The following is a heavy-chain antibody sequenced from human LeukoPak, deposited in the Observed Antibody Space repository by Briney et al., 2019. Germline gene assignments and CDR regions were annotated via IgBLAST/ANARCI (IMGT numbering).Heavy chain of an antibody. CDR1: GGSISSYY. CDR3: ATSKTGGFDAFDI. Sequence: SETLSLTCTVSGGSISSYYWSWIRQPPGKGLEWIGYIYYTGSTNNPSLKSRVTISVDTSKNQFPLKLSSVTAADTAVYYCATSKTGGFDAFDIWGQGTMVTVSS. CDR2: IYYTGST. D-gene: IGHD7-27*01. V-gene: IGHV4-59*08. J-gene: IGHJ3*02.